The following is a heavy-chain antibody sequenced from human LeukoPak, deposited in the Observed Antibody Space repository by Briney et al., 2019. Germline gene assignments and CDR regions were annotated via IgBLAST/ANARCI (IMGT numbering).Heavy chain of an antibody. Sequence: PSETLSLTCTVSGGSISSYYWSWIRQPPGKGLECIGYIYYSGSTNYNPSLKSRVTISVDTSKNQFSLKLSSVTAADTAVYYCAREHYYDSSGFRFDPWGQGTLVTVSS. D-gene: IGHD3-22*01. V-gene: IGHV4-59*01. CDR3: AREHYYDSSGFRFDP. CDR2: IYYSGST. CDR1: GGSISSYY. J-gene: IGHJ5*02.